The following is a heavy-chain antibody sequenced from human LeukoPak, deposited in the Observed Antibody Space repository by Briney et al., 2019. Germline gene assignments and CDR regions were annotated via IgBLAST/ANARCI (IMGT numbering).Heavy chain of an antibody. CDR2: ISAYNGNT. V-gene: IGHV1-18*01. D-gene: IGHD3-10*01. Sequence: VASVKVSCKASGYTFTSYGMSWVRQAPGQGLEWMGWISAYNGNTNYAQKLQGRVTMTTDTSTSTAYMELRSLRSDDTAVYYCARDRSYYGSGSYYADYYYYYYMDVWGKGTTVTVSS. J-gene: IGHJ6*03. CDR1: GYTFTSYG. CDR3: ARDRSYYGSGSYYADYYYYYYMDV.